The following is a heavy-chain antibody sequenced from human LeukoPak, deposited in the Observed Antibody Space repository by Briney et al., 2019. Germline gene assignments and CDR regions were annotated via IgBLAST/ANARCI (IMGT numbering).Heavy chain of an antibody. Sequence: TTSETLSLTCTVSGGSISSYYWSWIRQPPGKGLEWIGYIYYSGSTNYNPSLKSRVTISVDTSKNQFSLKLSSVTAADTAVYYCARDTRISAFDIWGQGTMVPVSS. CDR3: ARDTRISAFDI. D-gene: IGHD3-3*02. CDR2: IYYSGST. J-gene: IGHJ3*02. V-gene: IGHV4-59*01. CDR1: GGSISSYY.